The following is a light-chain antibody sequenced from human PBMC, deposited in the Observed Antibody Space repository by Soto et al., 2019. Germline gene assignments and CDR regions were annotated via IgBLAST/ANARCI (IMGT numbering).Light chain of an antibody. CDR1: QSIRNN. J-gene: IGKJ4*01. V-gene: IGKV3-15*01. CDR3: QKYHAWPLA. Sequence: IVVTQSPATLSLSPGERATLSCRASQSIRNNLAWYQQKPGQAPRLLIYAASTRATTIPARFSGSGSGTDFTLTISSLQSGDLAVYYCQKYHAWPLAFGGGTKVQI. CDR2: AAS.